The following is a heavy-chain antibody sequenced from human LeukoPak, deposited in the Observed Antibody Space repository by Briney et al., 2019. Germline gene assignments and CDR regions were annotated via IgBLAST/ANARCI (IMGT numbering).Heavy chain of an antibody. Sequence: ASVKVSCKASGYTFTSYAMHWVRQAPGQGLEWMGWISAYNGNTNYAQKLQGRVTMTTDTSTSTAYMELRSLRSDDTAVYYCARGPPLISYYDSSPTTFDYWGQGTLVTVSS. D-gene: IGHD3-22*01. CDR1: GYTFTSYA. CDR2: ISAYNGNT. J-gene: IGHJ4*02. V-gene: IGHV1-18*01. CDR3: ARGPPLISYYDSSPTTFDY.